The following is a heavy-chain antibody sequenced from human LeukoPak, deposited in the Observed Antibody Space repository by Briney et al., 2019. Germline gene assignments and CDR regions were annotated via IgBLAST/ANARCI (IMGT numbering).Heavy chain of an antibody. CDR2: ISAYNGNT. V-gene: IGHV1-18*01. Sequence: GASVKVSCKASGYTFTSYGISWVRQAPGQGLEWMGWISAYNGNTNYAQKLQGRVTMTTDTSTSTAYMELRSLRSDDTAVYYCARGIAVAGTGAYYYYGMDVWGQGTTVTVSS. CDR3: ARGIAVAGTGAYYYYGMDV. CDR1: GYTFTSYG. J-gene: IGHJ6*02. D-gene: IGHD6-19*01.